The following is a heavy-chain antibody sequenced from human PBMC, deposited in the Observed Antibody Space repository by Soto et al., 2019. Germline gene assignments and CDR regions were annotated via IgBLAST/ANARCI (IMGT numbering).Heavy chain of an antibody. Sequence: QVQLVQSGAEVKKPGASVKVSCKASGYTFTSHHMHWVRQVPGEGLDWMGMINPRSGGTNSPQKFQGRVTMTRDTSTRTVYMELSSLRSEDTAVYYCCSLDYGQWYCGQGTLVTVSS. CDR1: GYTFTSHH. J-gene: IGHJ4*02. D-gene: IGHD3-10*01. CDR2: INPRSGGT. CDR3: CSLDYGQWY. V-gene: IGHV1-46*03.